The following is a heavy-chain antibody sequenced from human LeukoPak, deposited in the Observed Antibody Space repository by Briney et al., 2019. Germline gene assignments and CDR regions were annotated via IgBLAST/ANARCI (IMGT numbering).Heavy chain of an antibody. CDR2: IYYSGST. V-gene: IGHV4-34*01. Sequence: SETLSLTCAVYGGSFSDYYWSWIRQPPGKGLEWIGSIYYSGSTYYNPSLKSRVTISVDTSKNQFSLKLSSVTAADTAVYYCARWVVAATFDYWGQGTLVTVSS. CDR3: ARWVVAATFDY. CDR1: GGSFSDYY. D-gene: IGHD2-15*01. J-gene: IGHJ4*02.